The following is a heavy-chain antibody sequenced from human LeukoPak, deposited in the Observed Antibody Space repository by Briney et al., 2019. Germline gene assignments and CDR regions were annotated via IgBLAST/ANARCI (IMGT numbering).Heavy chain of an antibody. J-gene: IGHJ4*02. CDR1: GFTFSSFG. V-gene: IGHV3-74*01. Sequence: GGSLRLSCAASGFTFSSFGMSWVRQAPGEGLVWVSRIRSDGSDTRYAESVKGRFTISRDNAKNTLYLQMNSLRAEDTAVYYCARDWFHAIDYWGQGTLVTVSS. CDR3: ARDWFHAIDY. D-gene: IGHD2/OR15-2a*01. CDR2: IRSDGSDT.